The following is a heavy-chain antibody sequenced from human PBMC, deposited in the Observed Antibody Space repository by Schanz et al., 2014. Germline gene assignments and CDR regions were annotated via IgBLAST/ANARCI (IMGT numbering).Heavy chain of an antibody. J-gene: IGHJ4*02. Sequence: EVQLAESGGGLVQPGGSLRLSCAASTFTFSSDWMSWVRQAPGKGLEWVANIKEDGSVKDYVDSVKGRFTISRDNSKSSLYLQMNSLRAEDTAVYYCARIGGSVFDYWAQGTLXTVSS. V-gene: IGHV3-7*05. CDR2: IKEDGSVK. CDR1: TFTFSSDW. D-gene: IGHD3-10*01. CDR3: ARIGGSVFDY.